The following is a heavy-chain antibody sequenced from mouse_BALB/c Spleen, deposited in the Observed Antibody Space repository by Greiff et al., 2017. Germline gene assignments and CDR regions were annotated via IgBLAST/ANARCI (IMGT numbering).Heavy chain of an antibody. Sequence: EVQLVESGPGLVKPSQSLSLTCTVTGYSITSDYAWNWIRQFPGNKLEWMGYISYSGSTSYNPSLKSRISITRDTSKNQFFLQLNSVTTEDTATYYCAIYYDYDWFAYWGQGTLVTVSA. CDR1: GYSITSDYA. CDR2: ISYSGST. CDR3: AIYYDYDWFAY. D-gene: IGHD2-4*01. V-gene: IGHV3-2*02. J-gene: IGHJ3*01.